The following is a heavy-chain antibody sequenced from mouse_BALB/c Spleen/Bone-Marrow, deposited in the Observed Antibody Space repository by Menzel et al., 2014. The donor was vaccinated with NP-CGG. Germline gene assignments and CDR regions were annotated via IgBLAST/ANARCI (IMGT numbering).Heavy chain of an antibody. CDR1: GFTFNTXA. D-gene: IGHD1-1*01. J-gene: IGHJ3*01. Sequence: EVMLVESGGGLVQPRGSLKLSCAASGFTFNTXAMNWVRQAPGKGLEWVARIRSKSNNYATYYADSVKARFTISRDDSQTMLYMQMNNVKTEDTARSYCVRDGSSSFAYWGQGTLVTVST. CDR2: IRSKSNNYAT. V-gene: IGHV10S3*01. CDR3: VRDGSSSFAY.